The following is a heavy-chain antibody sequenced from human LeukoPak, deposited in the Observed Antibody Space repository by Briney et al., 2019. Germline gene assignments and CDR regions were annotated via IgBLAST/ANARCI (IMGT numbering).Heavy chain of an antibody. CDR1: GYTFTSYG. J-gene: IGHJ4*02. D-gene: IGHD3-3*01. Sequence: ASVKVSCKASGYTFTSYGISWVRQAPGQGLEWMGWISAYNGNTNYAQKLQGRVTMTTDTSTSTAYMEPRSLRSDDTAVYYCARDRRVYDFWSGYYGPDFDYWGQGTLVTVSS. CDR2: ISAYNGNT. V-gene: IGHV1-18*01. CDR3: ARDRRVYDFWSGYYGPDFDY.